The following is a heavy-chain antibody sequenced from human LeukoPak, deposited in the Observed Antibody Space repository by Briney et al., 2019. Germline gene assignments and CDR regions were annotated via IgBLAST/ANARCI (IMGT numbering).Heavy chain of an antibody. J-gene: IGHJ4*02. CDR2: IIPIFGTP. D-gene: IGHD5-18*01. CDR3: ASGYKYASYNFDY. V-gene: IGHV1-69*06. CDR1: GGTFNSFA. Sequence: ASVKVSCKASGGTFNSFAISWVRQAPGQGLEWMGMIIPIFGTPNYAQKFQGRVTITADKSTSTAYMFLNTLRSGDTAAYYCASGYKYASYNFDYWGQGTRVTVSS.